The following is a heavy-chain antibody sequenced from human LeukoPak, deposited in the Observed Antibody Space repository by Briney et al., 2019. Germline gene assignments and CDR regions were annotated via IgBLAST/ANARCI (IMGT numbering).Heavy chain of an antibody. CDR1: DGSISSYY. Sequence: PSETLSLTCTVSDGSISSYYWSWIRQPAGKGLEWIGRIYSSGSPNYNPSLKSRVTMSVDTSKNQFSLKLSSVTAADTAVYYCARSFLEWNNWFDPWGQGTLVTVSS. CDR2: IYSSGSP. J-gene: IGHJ5*02. D-gene: IGHD3-3*01. V-gene: IGHV4-4*07. CDR3: ARSFLEWNNWFDP.